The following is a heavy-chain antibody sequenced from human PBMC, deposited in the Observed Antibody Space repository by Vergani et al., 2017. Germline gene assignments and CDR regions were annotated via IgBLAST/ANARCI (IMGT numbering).Heavy chain of an antibody. J-gene: IGHJ5*02. Sequence: QVQLQESGPGLVKPSQTLSLTCTVSGGSISSGGYYWSWIRQHPGKGLEWIGYIYYIGNTYYNPSLKSRVTISVDTSKNQFSLKLSSVTAADTAVYYCASDTHSGQRADRWGQGILVTVTS. D-gene: IGHD6-19*01. CDR2: IYYIGNT. CDR3: ASDTHSGQRADR. CDR1: GGSISSGGYY. V-gene: IGHV4-31*03.